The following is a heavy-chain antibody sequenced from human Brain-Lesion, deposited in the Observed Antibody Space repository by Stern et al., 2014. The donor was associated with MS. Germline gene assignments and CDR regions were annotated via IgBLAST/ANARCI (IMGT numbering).Heavy chain of an antibody. CDR2: IRNKSNGYRT. Sequence: EVQLVESGGGLVQPGGSLRLSCAASGFTFSDHFIDWVRQAPGKGLEWVCRIRNKSNGYRTEYAASVKRRFTFSRDDSKNSLFGQMNSLRIEDPAIYYWARDNKVYVIDVWGQGPPVTVS. V-gene: IGHV3-72*01. D-gene: IGHD2/OR15-2a*01. CDR3: ARDNKVYVIDV. CDR1: GFTFSDHF. J-gene: IGHJ6*02.